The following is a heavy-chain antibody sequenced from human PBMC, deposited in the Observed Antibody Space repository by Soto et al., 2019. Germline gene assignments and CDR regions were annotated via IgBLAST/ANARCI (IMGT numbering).Heavy chain of an antibody. CDR1: GYTFTSYA. CDR3: ASHPSCSSTSCYVRPLGY. V-gene: IGHV1-3*05. CDR2: INAGNGNT. J-gene: IGHJ4*02. D-gene: IGHD2-2*01. Sequence: QVQLVQSGAEEKKPGASVKVSCKASGYTFTSYAMHWLRQAPGQRLEWMGWINAGNGNTKYSQKFQGRVTITRDTSASTAYMELSSLRSEGTAVYYCASHPSCSSTSCYVRPLGYWGQGTLVTVSS.